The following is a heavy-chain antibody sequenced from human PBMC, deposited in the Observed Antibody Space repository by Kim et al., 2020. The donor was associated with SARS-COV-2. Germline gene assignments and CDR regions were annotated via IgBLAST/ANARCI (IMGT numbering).Heavy chain of an antibody. CDR1: GFTFSSYA. Sequence: GGSLRLSCAASGFTFSSYAMSWVRQAPGKGLEWVSAISGSGGSTYYADSVKGRFTISRDNSKNTLYLQMNSLRPEDTAVYYCAKDYRRGYSGYDRYFQHWGQGTLVTVSS. CDR2: ISGSGGST. J-gene: IGHJ1*01. D-gene: IGHD5-12*01. CDR3: AKDYRRGYSGYDRYFQH. V-gene: IGHV3-23*01.